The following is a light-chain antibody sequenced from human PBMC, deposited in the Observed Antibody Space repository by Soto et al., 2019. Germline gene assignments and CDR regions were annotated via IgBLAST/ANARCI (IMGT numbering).Light chain of an antibody. V-gene: IGKV3-11*01. CDR2: DAS. J-gene: IGKJ4*01. Sequence: EIGLTQSPATLSLSPGERATLSCRASQSVSSYLAWYQQKPGQAPRLLIYDASNRATGIPARFSGSGSGTDFTLTISSLEPEDFAVYDCQQRSNWLTFGGGTKVEIK. CDR1: QSVSSY. CDR3: QQRSNWLT.